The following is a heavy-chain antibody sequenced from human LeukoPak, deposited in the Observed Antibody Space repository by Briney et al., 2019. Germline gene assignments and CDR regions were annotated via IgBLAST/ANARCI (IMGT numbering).Heavy chain of an antibody. J-gene: IGHJ4*02. V-gene: IGHV5-51*01. CDR3: ARAISSRWGFDF. D-gene: IGHD6-13*01. CDR1: GYSFTNYW. Sequence: GESLKTSCKGSGYSFTNYWIAWVRQMPGKGLEWMGIICPGDSDTRYSPSFQGQVTISADKSISTAYLRWSSLQASDSAMYYCARAISSRWGFDFWGQGSLVTVSS. CDR2: ICPGDSDT.